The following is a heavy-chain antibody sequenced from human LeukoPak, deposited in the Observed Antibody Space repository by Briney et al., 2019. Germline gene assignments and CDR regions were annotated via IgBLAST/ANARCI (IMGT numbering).Heavy chain of an antibody. J-gene: IGHJ2*01. CDR2: INHSGST. Sequence: SETLSLTCTVSGGSISSYYWSWIRQPPGKGLEWIGEINHSGSTNYNPSLKSRVTISVDTSKNQFSLKLSSVTAADTAVYYCARESGTTVAAAGRWYFDLWGRGTLVTVSS. CDR3: ARESGTTVAAAGRWYFDL. V-gene: IGHV4-34*01. D-gene: IGHD6-13*01. CDR1: GGSISSYY.